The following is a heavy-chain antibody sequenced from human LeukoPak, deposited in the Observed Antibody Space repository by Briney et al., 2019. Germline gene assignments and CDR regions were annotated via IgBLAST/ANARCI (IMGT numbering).Heavy chain of an antibody. V-gene: IGHV3-74*01. D-gene: IGHD1-26*01. CDR1: GCAFSGYW. CDR2: ISGDGSDT. J-gene: IGHJ4*02. Sequence: RSLRLSCAASGCAFSGYWVHWVRQAPGEGLVWVSRISGDGSDTIYADSVKGRFTISRDNAKNMLYLQMNSLRAEDTAVYYCTRVGAARHFDSWGQGTLVTVSS. CDR3: TRVGAARHFDS.